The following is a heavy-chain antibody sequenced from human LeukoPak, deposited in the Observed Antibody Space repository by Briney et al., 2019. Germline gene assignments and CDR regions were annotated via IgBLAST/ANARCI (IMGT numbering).Heavy chain of an antibody. Sequence: PGGSLRLSCIVSGFTFSSYWMSWVRQAPGKGLEWVANIKQDGSEKYYVDSVKGRFTISRDNAKNSLYLQMNSLRAEDTAVYYCARGDYYDSSGSSPEAFDYWGQGTLVTVSS. CDR2: IKQDGSEK. D-gene: IGHD3-22*01. CDR3: ARGDYYDSSGSSPEAFDY. J-gene: IGHJ4*02. CDR1: GFTFSSYW. V-gene: IGHV3-7*01.